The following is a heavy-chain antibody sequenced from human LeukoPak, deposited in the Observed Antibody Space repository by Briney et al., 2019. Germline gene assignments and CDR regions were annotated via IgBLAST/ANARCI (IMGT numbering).Heavy chain of an antibody. CDR1: ANDW. V-gene: IGHV5-51*01. Sequence: GESLKISCRGFANDWIGWVRQMPGKGLGWMGIIYPGDSDTTYSPSFLGQVTISADKSTSTAYLQWSSLKASDAAMYYCARHYRDDSSGRRLDYWGQGTLVTVCS. CDR2: IYPGDSDT. CDR3: ARHYRDDSSGRRLDY. D-gene: IGHD3-22*01. J-gene: IGHJ4*02.